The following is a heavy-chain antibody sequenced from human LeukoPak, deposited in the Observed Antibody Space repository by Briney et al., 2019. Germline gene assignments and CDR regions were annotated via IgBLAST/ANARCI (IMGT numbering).Heavy chain of an antibody. CDR3: AKIGYSSSWYPIDY. V-gene: IGHV1-69*04. Sequence: ASVKVSCKASGCTFSSYAISWVRQAPGQGLEWMGRIIPILGIANYAQKFQGRVTITADKSTSTAYMELSSLRSEDTAVYYCAKIGYSSSWYPIDYWGQGTLVTVSS. D-gene: IGHD6-13*01. CDR1: GCTFSSYA. J-gene: IGHJ4*02. CDR2: IIPILGIA.